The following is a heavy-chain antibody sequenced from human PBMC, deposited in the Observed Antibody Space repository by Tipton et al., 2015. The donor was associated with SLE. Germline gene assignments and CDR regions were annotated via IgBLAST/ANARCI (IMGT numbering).Heavy chain of an antibody. D-gene: IGHD1-26*01. V-gene: IGHV4-4*07. CDR3: ARDGMGATGDDAFDI. J-gene: IGHJ3*02. CDR1: GGSISSYY. CDR2: IYTNENT. Sequence: TLSLTCTVSGGSISSYYWSWIRQPAGGGLEWIGRIYTNENTNYNPSLKSRVTISVDTSKNQFSLKLSSVTATDTAVYYCARDGMGATGDDAFDIWGQGTMVTVSS.